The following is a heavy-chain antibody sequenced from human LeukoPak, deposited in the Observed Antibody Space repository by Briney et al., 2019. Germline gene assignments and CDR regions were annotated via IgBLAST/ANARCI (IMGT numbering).Heavy chain of an antibody. CDR1: GGSFSGYY. Sequence: SETLSLTCAVYGGSFSGYYWSWIRQPPGKGLEWIGEINHSGSTNYNPSLKSRVTISVDTSKNQFSLKLSSVTAADTAVYYCARAPMIRGVLRTFDSWGQGTLVTVSS. J-gene: IGHJ4*02. D-gene: IGHD3-10*01. CDR2: INHSGST. CDR3: ARAPMIRGVLRTFDS. V-gene: IGHV4-34*01.